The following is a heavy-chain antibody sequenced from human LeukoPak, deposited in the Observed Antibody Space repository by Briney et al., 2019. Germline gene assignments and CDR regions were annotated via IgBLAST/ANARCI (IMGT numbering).Heavy chain of an antibody. CDR3: AKVTYGSGTYGAFDS. V-gene: IGHV4-59*01. D-gene: IGHD3-10*01. CDR1: GGSIRSYY. Sequence: SETLSLTCTVSGGSIRSYYWSWIRQPPGKGLEWIAYIYYSGSTNYNPSLKSRVTISVDTSKNQFSLKLSSVTAADTAVYYCAKVTYGSGTYGAFDSWGQGTLVTVSS. CDR2: IYYSGST. J-gene: IGHJ4*02.